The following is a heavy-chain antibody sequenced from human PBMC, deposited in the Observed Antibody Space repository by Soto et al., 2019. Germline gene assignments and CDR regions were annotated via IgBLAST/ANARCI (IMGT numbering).Heavy chain of an antibody. D-gene: IGHD4-17*01. V-gene: IGHV1-69*02. Sequence: ASVKVSCKASGGTFSSYTISWVRQAPGQGLEWMGRIIPILGIANYAQKFQGRVTITADKSTSTAYMELSSLRSEDTAVYYCARGATVTTDPDAFDIWGQGTMVTVSS. CDR3: ARGATVTTDPDAFDI. J-gene: IGHJ3*02. CDR2: IIPILGIA. CDR1: GGTFSSYT.